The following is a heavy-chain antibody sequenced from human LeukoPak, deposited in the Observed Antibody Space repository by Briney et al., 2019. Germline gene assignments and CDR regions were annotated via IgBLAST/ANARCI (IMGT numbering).Heavy chain of an antibody. CDR1: GYTFTGYY. J-gene: IGHJ5*02. D-gene: IGHD4-17*01. CDR2: INPSGGST. Sequence: ASVKVSCTASGYTFTGYYMHWVRQAPGQGLEWMGIINPSGGSTSYAQKFQGRVTMTRDTSTSTVYMELSSLRSEDTAVYYCARDLLGPDSTVTTNWFDPWGQGTLVTVSS. V-gene: IGHV1-46*01. CDR3: ARDLLGPDSTVTTNWFDP.